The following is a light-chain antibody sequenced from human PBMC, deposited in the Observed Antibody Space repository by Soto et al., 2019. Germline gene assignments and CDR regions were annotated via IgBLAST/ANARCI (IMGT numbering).Light chain of an antibody. Sequence: MSNSPATVSLYQGERATLSCRASQSVSSNLAWYQQKHGQAPRLLIYGASTRATGIPARFSGSGSGTEFTLTISSLQSEDFAVYYCKPYNKWPPIPFGQGTRLEI. CDR3: KPYNKWPPIP. V-gene: IGKV3-15*01. J-gene: IGKJ5*01. CDR2: GAS. CDR1: QSVSSN.